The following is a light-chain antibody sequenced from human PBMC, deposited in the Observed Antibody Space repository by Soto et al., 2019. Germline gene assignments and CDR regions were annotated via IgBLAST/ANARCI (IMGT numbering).Light chain of an antibody. CDR3: QQYYTAPFT. CDR1: QSVLFSPNNKNY. V-gene: IGKV4-1*01. CDR2: WAS. J-gene: IGKJ4*01. Sequence: DIVMTQSPDSLAVSLGERATINCKSSQSVLFSPNNKNYLAWCKQKPEQPPELLIHWASIRESGVPDRFSGSGSGADFTLTISSLQAEDVAVYYCQQYYTAPFTFGGGTKVDIK.